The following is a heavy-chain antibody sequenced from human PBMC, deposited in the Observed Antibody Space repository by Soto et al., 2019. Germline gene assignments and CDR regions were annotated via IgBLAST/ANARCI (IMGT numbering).Heavy chain of an antibody. CDR2: SYYSGYYSGST. D-gene: IGHD2-15*01. Sequence: TLSLTCTVSGDSVTSDSYFWSWIRQPPGKGLEWIGNSYYSGYYSGSTNYNPSLKSRVTISVDTSKNQFSLKLSSVTAADTAVYYCAMVVAAHGLFDYWGQGTLVTVSS. V-gene: IGHV4-61*01. CDR3: AMVVAAHGLFDY. J-gene: IGHJ4*02. CDR1: GDSVTSDSYF.